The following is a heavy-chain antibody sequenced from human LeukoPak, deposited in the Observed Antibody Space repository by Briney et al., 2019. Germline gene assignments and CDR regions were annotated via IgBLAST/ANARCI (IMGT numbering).Heavy chain of an antibody. CDR1: GFTFSTYA. CDR2: ISGSGGST. Sequence: PGGSLRLSCAASGFTFSTYAMSWVRQAPGKGLEWVSAISGSGGSTYYTDSVKGRFTISRDNSKNTLYLQMNSLRAEDTAVYYCAKVWIPYCSSTSCYPPDPHAFDYWGQGTLVTVSS. CDR3: AKVWIPYCSSTSCYPPDPHAFDY. V-gene: IGHV3-23*01. D-gene: IGHD2-2*01. J-gene: IGHJ4*02.